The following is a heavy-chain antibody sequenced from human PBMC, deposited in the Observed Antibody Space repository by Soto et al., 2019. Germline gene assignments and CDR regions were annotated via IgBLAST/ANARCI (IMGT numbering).Heavy chain of an antibody. V-gene: IGHV1-8*02. J-gene: IGHJ6*02. CDR2: MNPNSGNT. Sequence: GASVKVSCKASWYNFTSYEIHLGRQASGQGLEWMGWMNPNSGNTGYAQKFQGRVTMTRNTSISTAYMELSSLRSEDTAVYYCARESLRGMDVWGQGTTVTVSS. CDR3: ARESLRGMDV. CDR1: WYNFTSYE.